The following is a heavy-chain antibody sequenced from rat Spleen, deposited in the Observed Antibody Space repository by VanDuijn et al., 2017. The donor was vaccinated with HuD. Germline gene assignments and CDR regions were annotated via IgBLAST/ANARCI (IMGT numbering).Heavy chain of an antibody. J-gene: IGHJ2*01. Sequence: QVQLMESGPGLVQPSETLSLTCTVSGFSLTTYNVHWVRQPPGKGLEWMGVMWTSGSTDYNSALKSRLTIGRDHSKNQVFLKMNSLQSEDTTTYYCARGNYYSVYLDYWGQGVMVTVSS. CDR3: ARGNYYSVYLDY. CDR1: GFSLTTYN. CDR2: MWTSGST. D-gene: IGHD1-1*01. V-gene: IGHV2-45*01.